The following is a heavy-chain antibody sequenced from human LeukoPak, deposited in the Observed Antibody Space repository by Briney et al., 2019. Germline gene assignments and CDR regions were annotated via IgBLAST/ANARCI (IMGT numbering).Heavy chain of an antibody. CDR3: ARDLYCSSTSCTDAFDI. J-gene: IGHJ3*02. CDR2: ISYSSSYI. Sequence: GGSLRPSCAASGFTFSTYTMNWVRQAPGKGLEWVSSISYSSSYIYYADSVKGRFTISRDNAKNSLYLQMNTLRAEDTAVYYCARDLYCSSTSCTDAFDIWGQETMVTASS. CDR1: GFTFSTYT. D-gene: IGHD2-2*01. V-gene: IGHV3-21*01.